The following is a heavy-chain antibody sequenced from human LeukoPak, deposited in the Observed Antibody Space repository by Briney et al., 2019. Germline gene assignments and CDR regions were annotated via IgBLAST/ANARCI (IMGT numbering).Heavy chain of an antibody. CDR2: IYYSGST. CDR3: AGSSGCGDLGLVSY. Sequence: SSETLSLTCTVSGGSVGSGSYYWSWTRQPPGKGLEWIGYIYYSGSTNYNPSLKSRVTISVDTSKNQFSLKLSSVTAADTAVYYCAGSSGCGDLGLVSYWGQGTLVTVSS. J-gene: IGHJ4*02. D-gene: IGHD3-22*01. V-gene: IGHV4-61*01. CDR1: GGSVGSGSYY.